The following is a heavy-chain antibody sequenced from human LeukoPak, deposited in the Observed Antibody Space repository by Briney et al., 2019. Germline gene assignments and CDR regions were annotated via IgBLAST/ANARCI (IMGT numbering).Heavy chain of an antibody. V-gene: IGHV1-8*01. Sequence: GASVKVSCKAPGYTFTSYDINWVRQATGQGLEWMGWMNPNSGNTGYAQKFQGRVTMTRNTSISTAYMELSSLRSEDTAVYYCARVSNSALDFDYWGQGTLVTVSS. CDR1: GYTFTSYD. J-gene: IGHJ4*02. CDR3: ARVSNSALDFDY. CDR2: MNPNSGNT. D-gene: IGHD2/OR15-2a*01.